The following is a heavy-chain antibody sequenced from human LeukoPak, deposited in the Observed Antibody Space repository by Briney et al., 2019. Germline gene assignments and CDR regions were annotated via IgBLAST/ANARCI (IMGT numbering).Heavy chain of an antibody. D-gene: IGHD4-17*01. CDR3: ASVGDYGDYDYYYYGMDV. CDR2: IIPIFGTA. CDR1: GGTFGSYA. V-gene: IGHV1-69*06. Sequence: SVKVSCKASGGTFGSYAISWVRQAPGQGLEWMGGIIPIFGTANYAQKLQGRVTITADKSTSTAYMELSSLRSEDTAVYYCASVGDYGDYDYYYYGMDVWGKGTTVTVSS. J-gene: IGHJ6*04.